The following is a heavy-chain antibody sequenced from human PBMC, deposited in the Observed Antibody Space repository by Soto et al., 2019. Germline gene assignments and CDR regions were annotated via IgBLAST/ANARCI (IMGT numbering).Heavy chain of an antibody. Sequence: PGGSLRLSCAASGFTFSSYSMNWVRQAPGKGLEWVSYISSSSSTIYYADSMKGRFTISRDNAKNSLYLQMNSLRDEDTAVYYCARAFHYYYGSGSYYYYFDYWGQGTLVTVSS. V-gene: IGHV3-48*02. CDR1: GFTFSSYS. D-gene: IGHD3-10*01. CDR2: ISSSSSTI. CDR3: ARAFHYYYGSGSYYYYFDY. J-gene: IGHJ4*02.